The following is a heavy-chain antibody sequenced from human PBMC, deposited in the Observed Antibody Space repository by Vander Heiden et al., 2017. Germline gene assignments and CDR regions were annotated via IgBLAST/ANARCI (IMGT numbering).Heavy chain of an antibody. CDR3: VREGNWNLDY. CDR1: GFPYSRPW. V-gene: IGHV3-74*01. J-gene: IGHJ4*02. CDR2: LNSAGTTT. D-gene: IGHD1-1*01. Sequence: EVQLVESGGGLVQPVCSLSLSCAASGFPYSRPWMHWVSQAPGRGLGWISRLNSAGTTTHYAESVRGRFTIPRDNAKNTLYLQMNSLRVEDTAIYYCVREGNWNLDYWGQGTLVTVSS.